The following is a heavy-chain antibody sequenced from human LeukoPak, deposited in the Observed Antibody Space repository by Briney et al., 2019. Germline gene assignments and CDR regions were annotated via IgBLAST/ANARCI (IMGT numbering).Heavy chain of an antibody. D-gene: IGHD6-19*01. CDR1: AIPNSSYW. CDR3: ARDPSSLSGYFDF. CDR2: LETDGSST. V-gene: IGHV3-74*01. J-gene: IGHJ4*02. Sequence: GVSLSLSCAAPAIPNSSYWVRWVRQAPGKGLMWVSRLETDGSSTNYADSVKGRFTISRDNAKNTLYLQMNSLRAEHTAVYYCARDPSSLSGYFDFWGQGTLVTVSS.